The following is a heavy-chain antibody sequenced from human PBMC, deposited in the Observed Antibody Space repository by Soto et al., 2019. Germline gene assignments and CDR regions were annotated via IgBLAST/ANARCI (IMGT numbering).Heavy chain of an antibody. J-gene: IGHJ1*01. CDR2: ISGSGGST. V-gene: IGHV3-23*01. Sequence: GGSLRLSCAASGFTFSSYAMSWVRQAPGKGLEWVSAISGSGGSTYYADSVKGRFTISRDNSKNTLYLQMNSLRAEDTVVYYFAKEGWSVGVVIAPSAGYFQHWGQGTLVTVSS. D-gene: IGHD3-3*01. CDR3: AKEGWSVGVVIAPSAGYFQH. CDR1: GFTFSSYA.